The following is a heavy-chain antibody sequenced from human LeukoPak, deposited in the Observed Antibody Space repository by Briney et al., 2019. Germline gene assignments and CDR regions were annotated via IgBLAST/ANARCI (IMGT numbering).Heavy chain of an antibody. CDR1: GFTFNTYN. V-gene: IGHV3-21*01. J-gene: IGHJ4*02. D-gene: IGHD6-19*01. CDR2: ISSGKTDI. Sequence: GGSLRLSCAASGFTFNTYNMNWVRQAPGKGLEWVSSISSGKTDIYYADSVRGRFTISRDNVKNSLYLQMNSLRAEDTPVYYCVRGGWYYFDYWGQGTLVTVSS. CDR3: VRGGWYYFDY.